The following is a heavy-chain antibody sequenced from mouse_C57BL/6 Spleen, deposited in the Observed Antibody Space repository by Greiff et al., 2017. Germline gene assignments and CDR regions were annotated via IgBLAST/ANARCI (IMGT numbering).Heavy chain of an antibody. CDR1: GYTFTGYW. V-gene: IGHV1-9*01. CDR3: ARFQYAMDY. CDR2: ILPGSGST. Sequence: HVHVKQSGAELMKPGASVKLSCKATGYTFTGYWIEWVKQRPGHGLEWIGEILPGSGSTNYNEKFKSKAKLTVDTSSSTAYMQLSSLTSEDSAVYYCARFQYAMDYWGQGTSVTVSS. J-gene: IGHJ4*01.